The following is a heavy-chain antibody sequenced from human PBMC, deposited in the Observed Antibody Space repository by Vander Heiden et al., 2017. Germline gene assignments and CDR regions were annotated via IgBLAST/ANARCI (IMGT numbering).Heavy chain of an antibody. J-gene: IGHJ4*02. CDR1: GHTFATYT. V-gene: IGHV1-3*01. D-gene: IGHD3-16*01. Sequence: QVQLVPSGAEVQKPGASVKLSCKASGHTFATYTIHRVRQAPGQRPEWMGWINSDSNTKYSQKFQGRGTITRDTSTRTAYMEVSSRKSEDTAMYYCARVGPRAPFDDWGQGTLVTVSS. CDR2: INSDSNT. CDR3: ARVGPRAPFDD.